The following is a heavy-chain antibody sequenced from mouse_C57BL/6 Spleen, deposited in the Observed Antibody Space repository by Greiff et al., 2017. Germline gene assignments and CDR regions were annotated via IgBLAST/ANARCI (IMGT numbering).Heavy chain of an antibody. V-gene: IGHV1-64*01. CDR2: IHPNSGST. Sequence: QVQLQQSGAELVKPWDSVKLSCKASGYTFTSYGMGWVKQRPGQGLEWIGMIHPNSGSTNYNEKFKSKATLTVDKSSSTAYMQLSSLTSEDAAVYYCARRPGTGYFDYWGQGTTLTVSS. CDR1: GYTFTSYG. D-gene: IGHD2-14*01. CDR3: ARRPGTGYFDY. J-gene: IGHJ2*01.